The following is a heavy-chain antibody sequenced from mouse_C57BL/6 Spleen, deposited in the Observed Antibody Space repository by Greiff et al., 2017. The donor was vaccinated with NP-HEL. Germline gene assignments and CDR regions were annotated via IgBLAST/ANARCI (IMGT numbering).Heavy chain of an antibody. D-gene: IGHD1-1*01. CDR2: ISGGGGNT. V-gene: IGHV5-9*04. CDR1: GFTFSSYT. Sequence: QVVESGGGLVKPGGSLKLSCAASGFTFSSYTMSWVRQTPEKRLEWVATISGGGGNTYYPDSVKGRFTISRDNAKNTLYLQMSSLRSEDTALYYCARGLITTVVGGNYWGQGTTLTVSS. J-gene: IGHJ2*01. CDR3: ARGLITTVVGGNY.